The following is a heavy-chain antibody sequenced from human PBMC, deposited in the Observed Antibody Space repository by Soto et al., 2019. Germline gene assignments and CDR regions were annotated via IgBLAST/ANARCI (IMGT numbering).Heavy chain of an antibody. CDR3: ASLRGYSYGYGNYYFDY. CDR2: IYYSGST. Sequence: SETLSLTCTVSGGSISSSSYYWGWIRQPPGKGLEWIGSIYYSGSTYYNPSLKSRVTISVDTSKNQFSLKLSSVTAADTAVYYCASLRGYSYGYGNYYFDYWGQGTLVTVSS. D-gene: IGHD5-18*01. CDR1: GGSISSSSYY. J-gene: IGHJ4*02. V-gene: IGHV4-39*01.